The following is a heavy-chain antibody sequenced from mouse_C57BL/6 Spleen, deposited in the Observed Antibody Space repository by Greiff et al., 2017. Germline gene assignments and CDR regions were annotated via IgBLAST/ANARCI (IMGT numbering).Heavy chain of an antibody. Sequence: DVMLVESGGGLVKPGGSLKLSCAASGFTFSDYGMHWVRQAPEKGLEWVAYISSGSSTIYYADTVKGRFTISRDNAKNTLFLQMTSLRSEDTAMYYCARPYYSNYGDYAMDYWGQGTSVTVSS. J-gene: IGHJ4*01. CDR1: GFTFSDYG. CDR2: ISSGSSTI. CDR3: ARPYYSNYGDYAMDY. D-gene: IGHD2-5*01. V-gene: IGHV5-17*01.